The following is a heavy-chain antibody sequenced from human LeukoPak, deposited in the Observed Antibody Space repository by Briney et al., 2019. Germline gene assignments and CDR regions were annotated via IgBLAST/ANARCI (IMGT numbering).Heavy chain of an antibody. J-gene: IGHJ6*03. D-gene: IGHD3-9*01. CDR2: IYPLETT. CDR3: ARGTISMDV. V-gene: IGHV4-61*10. CDR1: GDSVNSGAYY. Sequence: PSETLSLTCTVSGDSVNSGAYYWSWLRQPAGKEPEWIGRIYPLETTNYNPSPKSRVAISVDTSKNQVSLRLTSVTAADTAVYYCARGTISMDVWGRGTTVTISS.